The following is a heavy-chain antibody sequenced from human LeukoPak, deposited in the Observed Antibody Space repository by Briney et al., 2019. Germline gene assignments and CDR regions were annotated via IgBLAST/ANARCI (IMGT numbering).Heavy chain of an antibody. V-gene: IGHV4-34*01. CDR2: INHSGST. J-gene: IGHJ4*02. CDR1: GGSFSGYY. D-gene: IGHD4-17*01. Sequence: SETLSLTCAVYGGSFSGYYWSWIRQPPGKGLEWIGEINHSGSTNYNPSLKSRVTMSVDTSKNQFSLKLSSVTAADTAVYYCARGTVATYGLDYWGQGTLVTVSS. CDR3: ARGTVATYGLDY.